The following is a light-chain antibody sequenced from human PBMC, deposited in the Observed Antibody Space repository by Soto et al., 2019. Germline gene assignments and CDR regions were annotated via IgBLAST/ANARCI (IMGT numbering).Light chain of an antibody. CDR2: DAS. V-gene: IGKV3-20*01. CDR1: QSVASS. J-gene: IGKJ5*01. Sequence: EIVLMQSPGTLSLSPGERGTLSCRASQSVASSLAWYQQKPGQAPRLLIYDASNRATGIPDRFSGSGSGTDFTLTISRLEPEDFAVYYCQQYGSSPPVTFGQGTRLEIK. CDR3: QQYGSSPPVT.